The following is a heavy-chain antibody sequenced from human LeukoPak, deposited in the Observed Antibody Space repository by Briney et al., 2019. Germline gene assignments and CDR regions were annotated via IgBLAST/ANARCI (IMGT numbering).Heavy chain of an antibody. D-gene: IGHD6-13*01. Sequence: SETLSLTCAVYGGSFSGYYWSWIRQPPGKGLEWIGEINHSGSTNNSPSLKSRVTISVDTSKNQFSLKLSSVTAADTAVYYCARRSGRYSSSWRHWGQGTLVTVSS. J-gene: IGHJ4*02. CDR3: ARRSGRYSSSWRH. V-gene: IGHV4-34*01. CDR1: GGSFSGYY. CDR2: INHSGST.